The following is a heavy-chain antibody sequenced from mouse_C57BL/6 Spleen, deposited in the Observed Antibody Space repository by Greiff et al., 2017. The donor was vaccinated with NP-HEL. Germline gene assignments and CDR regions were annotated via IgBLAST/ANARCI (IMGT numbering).Heavy chain of an antibody. V-gene: IGHV5-9-1*02. CDR3: TRDSYGSSYEY. CDR2: ISSGGDYI. Sequence: DVMLVESGEGLVKPGGSLKLSCAASGFTFSSYAMSWVRQTPEKRLEWVAYISSGGDYIYYADTVKGRFTISRDNARNTLYLQMSSLKSEDTAMYYSTRDSYGSSYEYWGQGTTLTVSS. J-gene: IGHJ2*01. D-gene: IGHD1-1*01. CDR1: GFTFSSYA.